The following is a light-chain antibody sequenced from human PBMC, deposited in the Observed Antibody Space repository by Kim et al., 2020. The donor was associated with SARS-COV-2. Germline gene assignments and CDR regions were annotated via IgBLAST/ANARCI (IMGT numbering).Light chain of an antibody. CDR2: SNN. V-gene: IGLV1-44*01. Sequence: PGQRVTISCSGSSSNIGSNTENWSQQLPGTAPKLLIYSNNQRPSGVPDRFSGSKSGTSASLAISGLQSEDEADYYCAAWDDSLNRVFGTGTKVTVL. CDR3: AAWDDSLNRV. CDR1: SSNIGSNT. J-gene: IGLJ1*01.